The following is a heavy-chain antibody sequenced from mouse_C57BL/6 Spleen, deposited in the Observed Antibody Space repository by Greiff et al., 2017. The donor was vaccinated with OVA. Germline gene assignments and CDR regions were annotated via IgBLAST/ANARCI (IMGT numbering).Heavy chain of an antibody. CDR1: GFTFSDYY. Sequence: EVHLVESEGGLVQPGSSMKLSCTASGFTFSDYYMAWVRQVPEKGLEWVANINYDGSSTYYLDSLKSRFIISRDNAKNILYLQMSSLKSEDTATYYCARGMITTNYYAMDYWGQGTSVTVSS. D-gene: IGHD2-4*01. CDR3: ARGMITTNYYAMDY. V-gene: IGHV5-16*01. J-gene: IGHJ4*01. CDR2: INYDGSST.